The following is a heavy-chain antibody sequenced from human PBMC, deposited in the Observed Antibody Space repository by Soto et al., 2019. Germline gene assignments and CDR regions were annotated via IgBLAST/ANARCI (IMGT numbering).Heavy chain of an antibody. CDR2: IKEDGSEK. CDR1: GITGRSNW. D-gene: IGHD3-16*01. J-gene: IGHJ6*02. V-gene: IGHV3-7*03. Sequence: EVQLVESGGGLVQAGGSLRLFCAGSGITGRSNWMSWVRQAPGKGPEWGANIKEDGSEKYYVDSVKGRFTIAREDAKNSRYLEMNSLRAEDTAVYYCAKGLSDGMDVWGQGTTVTVSS. CDR3: AKGLSDGMDV.